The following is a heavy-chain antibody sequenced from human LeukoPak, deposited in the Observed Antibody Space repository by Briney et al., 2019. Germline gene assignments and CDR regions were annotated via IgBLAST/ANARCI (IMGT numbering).Heavy chain of an antibody. Sequence: GASVKVSCKASGYTFTGYYMHWVRQAPGQGLEWMGWINPNSGGTNYAQKLQGRVTMTTDTSTSTAYMELRSLRSDDTAVYYCARSPQYSSGWPGYWGQGTLVTVSS. CDR2: INPNSGGT. CDR1: GYTFTGYY. CDR3: ARSPQYSSGWPGY. J-gene: IGHJ4*02. V-gene: IGHV1-2*02. D-gene: IGHD6-19*01.